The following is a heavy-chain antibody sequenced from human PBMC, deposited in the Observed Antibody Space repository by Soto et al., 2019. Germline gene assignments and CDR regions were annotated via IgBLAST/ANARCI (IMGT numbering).Heavy chain of an antibody. D-gene: IGHD3-16*01. J-gene: IGHJ6*02. V-gene: IGHV4-31*03. CDR1: GGSISSGGYY. CDR2: IYYSGST. Sequence: QVQLQESGPGLVRPSQTLSLTCTVSGGSISSGGYYWSWIRPHPGKGLEWIGYIYYSGSTSYNPSPKRRVTISVDTSNNQFALKLSSVTAAATAVYYCASGGRGSPAMDVWGQGTTVTVSS. CDR3: ASGGRGSPAMDV.